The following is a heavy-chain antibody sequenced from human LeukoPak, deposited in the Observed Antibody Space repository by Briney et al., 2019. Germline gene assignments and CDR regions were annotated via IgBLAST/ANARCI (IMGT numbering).Heavy chain of an antibody. V-gene: IGHV3-11*01. CDR3: ARDLATYYYDSSGYYYVDY. D-gene: IGHD3-22*01. J-gene: IGHJ4*02. CDR1: GFTFGDYY. CDR2: ISSSGSTI. Sequence: GGSLRLSCAASGFTFGDYYMSWIRQAPGKGLEWVSYISSSGSTIYYADSVKGRFTISRDNAKNSLYLQMNSLRAEDTAVYYCARDLATYYYDSSGYYYVDYWGQGTLVTVSS.